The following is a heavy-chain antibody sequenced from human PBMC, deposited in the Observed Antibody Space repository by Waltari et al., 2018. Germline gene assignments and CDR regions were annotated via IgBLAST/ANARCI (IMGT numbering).Heavy chain of an antibody. Sequence: QVQLQESGPGLVKPSETLSLTLTVSGGSISSYYWSLIRQPPGKGLEWIGYIYYSGSNNYNPSLKSRVTISVDTSKNQFSLKLSSVTAADTAVYYCARAYYHFDYWGQGTLVTVSS. V-gene: IGHV4-59*01. J-gene: IGHJ4*02. D-gene: IGHD1-26*01. CDR2: IYYSGSN. CDR3: ARAYYHFDY. CDR1: GGSISSYY.